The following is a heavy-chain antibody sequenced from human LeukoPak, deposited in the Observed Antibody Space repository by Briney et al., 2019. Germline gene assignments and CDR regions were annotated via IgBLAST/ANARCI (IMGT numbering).Heavy chain of an antibody. J-gene: IGHJ6*02. D-gene: IGHD3-10*01. CDR2: NNPNSGGT. Sequence: ASVKVSCKASGYTFTGYYMHWVRQAPGQGLEWMGWNNPNSGGTNYAQKLQGRVTMTTDTSTSTAYMELRSLRSDDTAVYYCARGEGNVLLWFGELLSSNYYYGMDVWGQGTTVTVSS. CDR1: GYTFTGYY. CDR3: ARGEGNVLLWFGELLSSNYYYGMDV. V-gene: IGHV1-2*02.